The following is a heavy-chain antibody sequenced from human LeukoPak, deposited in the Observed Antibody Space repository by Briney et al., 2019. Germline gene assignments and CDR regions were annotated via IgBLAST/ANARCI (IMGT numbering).Heavy chain of an antibody. D-gene: IGHD6-19*01. Sequence: PGGSLRLSRAASGFTFSSYSMNWVRQAPGKGLEWVSSISSSSSYIYYADSVKGRFTISRDNAKNSLYLQMNSLRAEDTAVYYCARDRVGAVAGTNLDYWGQGTPVTVSS. V-gene: IGHV3-21*01. CDR1: GFTFSSYS. CDR3: ARDRVGAVAGTNLDY. CDR2: ISSSSSYI. J-gene: IGHJ4*02.